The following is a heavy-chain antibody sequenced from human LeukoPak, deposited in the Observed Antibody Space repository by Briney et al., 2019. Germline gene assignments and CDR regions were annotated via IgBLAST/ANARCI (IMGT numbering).Heavy chain of an antibody. CDR2: INHSGST. Sequence: SETLSLTCAVYGGSFSGHYWSWIRQPPGKGLEWIGEINHSGSTNYNPSLKSRVTISIDTSKNQCSLKLSSVTAADTAVYYCAREEHLVFDSWGQGTLVTVSS. V-gene: IGHV4-34*01. D-gene: IGHD6-6*01. CDR3: AREEHLVFDS. J-gene: IGHJ4*02. CDR1: GGSFSGHY.